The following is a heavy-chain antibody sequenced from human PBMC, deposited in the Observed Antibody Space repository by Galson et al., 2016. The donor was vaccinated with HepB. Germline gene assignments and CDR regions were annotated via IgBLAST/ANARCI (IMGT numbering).Heavy chain of an antibody. Sequence: SLRLSCAASGFRFSDYNMNWVRQAPGRGLEWVAYISASSGTIYYADSVKGRFTISRDNANNSLSLQMNSLRAEDTAVYYCARPYTYYFGSGSYFDVLHYGMDVWGQVTTVTVSS. D-gene: IGHD3-10*01. CDR1: GFRFSDYN. CDR3: ARPYTYYFGSGSYFDVLHYGMDV. V-gene: IGHV3-48*01. J-gene: IGHJ6*02. CDR2: ISASSGTI.